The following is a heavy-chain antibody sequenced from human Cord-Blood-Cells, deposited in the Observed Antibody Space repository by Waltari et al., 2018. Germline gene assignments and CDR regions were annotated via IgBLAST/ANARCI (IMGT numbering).Heavy chain of an antibody. D-gene: IGHD3-10*01. CDR3: ARDTHESTTYYYGSGSYYNFGY. V-gene: IGHV1-46*01. J-gene: IGHJ4*02. CDR1: GYTSTSSY. CDR2: INPSGGST. Sequence: QVQLVQSGAAVKKPGASVKVSCKESGYTSTSSYINWLRQPPGQGLEWMGIINPSGGSTSYAQKFQGRVTMTRDTSTSTVYMELSSLRSEDTAVYYCARDTHESTTYYYGSGSYYNFGYWGQGTLVTVSS.